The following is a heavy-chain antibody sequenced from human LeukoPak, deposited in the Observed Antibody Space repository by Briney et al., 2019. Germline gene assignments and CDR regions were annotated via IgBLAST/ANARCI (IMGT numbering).Heavy chain of an antibody. Sequence: SQTLSLTCAVSGGSISSGGYSWSWIRQPPGKGLEWIGYIYHSGSTYYNPPLKSRVTISVDRSKNQFSLKLSSVTAADTAVYYCARDVYAIFGVVIGFYGMDVWGQGTTVTVSS. V-gene: IGHV4-30-2*01. CDR3: ARDVYAIFGVVIGFYGMDV. CDR1: GGSISSGGYS. J-gene: IGHJ6*02. CDR2: IYHSGST. D-gene: IGHD3-3*01.